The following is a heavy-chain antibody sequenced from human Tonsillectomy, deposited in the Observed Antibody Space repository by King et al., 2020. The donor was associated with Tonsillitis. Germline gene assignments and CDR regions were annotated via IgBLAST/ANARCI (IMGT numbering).Heavy chain of an antibody. V-gene: IGHV7-4-1*01. CDR1: GYTFTSHS. CDR3: ARVGSGTSLHAFDF. CDR2: INPDTGRS. J-gene: IGHJ3*01. Sequence: QLVQSGSELRKPGDSVKISCTTSGYTFTSHSINWVRQVPGRGLEWMGWINPDTGRSTFAQGFTGRFVLSLDTSVSAAYLQIESLKAEDTAVYFCARVGSGTSLHAFDFWGQG. D-gene: IGHD1-26*01.